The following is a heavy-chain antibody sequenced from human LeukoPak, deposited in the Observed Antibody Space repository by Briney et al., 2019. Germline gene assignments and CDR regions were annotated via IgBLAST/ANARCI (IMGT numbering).Heavy chain of an antibody. CDR1: GFSFSSYA. D-gene: IGHD1-26*01. CDR3: ARAGSIRFDY. V-gene: IGHV3-23*01. CDR2: IGGGPGNT. Sequence: PGESLRLSCAASGFSFSSYAMSWVRQAPGKGLEWVSVIGGGPGNTYYTDSVKGRFTISRDDSKNTLFLQMNSLRAEDTAVYYCARAGSIRFDYWGQGTLVTVSS. J-gene: IGHJ4*02.